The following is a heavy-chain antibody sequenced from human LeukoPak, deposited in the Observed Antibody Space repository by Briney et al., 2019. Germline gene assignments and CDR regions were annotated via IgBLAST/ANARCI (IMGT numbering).Heavy chain of an antibody. CDR3: ARHFSSSWSSAFDI. CDR1: GGTFSSYA. D-gene: IGHD6-13*01. J-gene: IGHJ3*02. V-gene: IGHV1-18*01. CDR2: ISAYNGNT. Sequence: SVKVSCKASGGTFSSYAISWVRQAPGQGLEWMGWISAYNGNTNYAQKLQGRVTMTTDTSTSTAYMELRSLRSDDTAVYYCARHFSSSWSSAFDIWGQGTMVTVSS.